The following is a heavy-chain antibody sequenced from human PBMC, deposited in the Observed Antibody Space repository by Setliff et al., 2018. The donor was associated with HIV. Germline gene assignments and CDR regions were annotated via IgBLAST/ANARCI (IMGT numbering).Heavy chain of an antibody. J-gene: IGHJ4*02. V-gene: IGHV4-34*01. D-gene: IGHD2-8*01. Sequence: SETLSLTCAVYGGSFTGYYWTWIRQSPGKGLEWIGSIYHRGSTHHNPSLKSRVTFSVDTSKNQFSLKLSSVTAADTAVYYCARSFGNGNSRLGNWGQGTLVTVSS. CDR3: ARSFGNGNSRLGN. CDR2: IYHRGST. CDR1: GGSFTGYY.